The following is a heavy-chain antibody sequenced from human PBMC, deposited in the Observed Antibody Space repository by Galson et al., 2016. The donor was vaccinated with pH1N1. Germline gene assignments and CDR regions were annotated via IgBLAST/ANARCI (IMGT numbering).Heavy chain of an antibody. V-gene: IGHV3-30-3*01. CDR3: ARDHVYGDYFERFFDL. D-gene: IGHD4-17*01. CDR2: ISYVENNK. CDR1: GFTFSHYA. J-gene: IGHJ2*01. Sequence: SLRLSCAASGFTFSHYAMHRVRQAPGKGLEWMAVISYVENNKDYADSMKGRFTVSRDNSKNTLHLQMNSLRAEDTALYYCARDHVYGDYFERFFDLWGRGTLVTVSS.